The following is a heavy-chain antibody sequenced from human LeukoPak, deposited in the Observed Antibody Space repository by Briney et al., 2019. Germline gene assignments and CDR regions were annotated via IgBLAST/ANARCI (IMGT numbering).Heavy chain of an antibody. V-gene: IGHV4-34*01. CDR3: VRGRREYYYDSSGRRAYFDY. J-gene: IGHJ4*02. CDR1: GGSSSGYY. CDR2: INHSGST. Sequence: PSETLSLTCAVYGGSSSGYYWSWIRQPPGKGLEWIGEINHSGSTNYNPSLKSRVTISVDTSKNQFSLKLSSVTAADTAVYYCVRGRREYYYDSSGRRAYFDYWGQGTLVTVSS. D-gene: IGHD3-22*01.